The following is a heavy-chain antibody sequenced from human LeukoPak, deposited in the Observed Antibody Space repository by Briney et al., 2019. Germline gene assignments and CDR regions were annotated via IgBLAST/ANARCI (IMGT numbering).Heavy chain of an antibody. V-gene: IGHV4-59*01. Sequence: SETLSLTCTVSGGSISSYYWSWIRQPPGKGLEWIGYIYYSGSTNYHPSLKSRVTISVDTSKNQFSLKLSSVTAADTAVYYCARVRSWFDPWGQGTLVTVSS. CDR1: GGSISSYY. CDR2: IYYSGST. CDR3: ARVRSWFDP. J-gene: IGHJ5*02.